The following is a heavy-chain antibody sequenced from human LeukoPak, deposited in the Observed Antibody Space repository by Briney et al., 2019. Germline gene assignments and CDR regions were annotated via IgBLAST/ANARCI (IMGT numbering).Heavy chain of an antibody. CDR3: ARGDSTGYYSDY. CDR2: IYYSGST. CDR1: GGSISSGTYY. V-gene: IGHV4-31*03. Sequence: SETLSLTCTVSGGSISSGTYYWSWIRQHPGKGLEWIGYIYYSGSTYYNMSLKSRVTISLDTSKNQFSLKLSSVTAADTTVYYCARGDSTGYYSDYWGQGTLVTVSS. D-gene: IGHD3-22*01. J-gene: IGHJ4*02.